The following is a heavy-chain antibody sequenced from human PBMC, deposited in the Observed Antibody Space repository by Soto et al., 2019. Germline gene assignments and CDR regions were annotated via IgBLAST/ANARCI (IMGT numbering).Heavy chain of an antibody. D-gene: IGHD2-2*01. J-gene: IGHJ4*02. CDR1: GGSINSGGYY. Sequence: QMQLQESGPGLVKPSQTLTLTCSVSGGSINSGGYYWTWIRQHPGKGLEWIGNIYYSGSTSYKPSLKSRVTISIDTSKTHFSLKLSSVTAADTAVYYCARSSISKKIDYWGQGTLVTVSS. CDR3: ARSSISKKIDY. CDR2: IYYSGST. V-gene: IGHV4-31*03.